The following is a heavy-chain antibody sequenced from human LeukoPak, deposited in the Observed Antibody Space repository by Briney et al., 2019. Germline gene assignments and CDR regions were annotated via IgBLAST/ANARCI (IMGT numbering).Heavy chain of an antibody. D-gene: IGHD6-19*01. Sequence: SETLSLTCTVSGGSVSSDGYYWSWIRQPPGKGLEWIGYISFSGNTNYNPSLKSRVTISRDTSENQFSLKLSSVTATDTAVYYCARSSAWSPFDYWGQGTLVTVSS. CDR1: GGSVSSDGYY. CDR3: ARSSAWSPFDY. CDR2: ISFSGNT. V-gene: IGHV4-61*08. J-gene: IGHJ4*02.